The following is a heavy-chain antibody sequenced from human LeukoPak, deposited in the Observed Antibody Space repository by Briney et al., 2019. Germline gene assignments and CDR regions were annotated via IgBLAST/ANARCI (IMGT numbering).Heavy chain of an antibody. D-gene: IGHD3-22*01. V-gene: IGHV4-34*01. J-gene: IGHJ5*02. CDR2: INHSGST. CDR3: ARGRITMIVVVTWHNWFDP. CDR1: GGSFSGYY. Sequence: SETLSLTCAVYGGSFSGYYWSWLRQPPGKGLEWIGEINHSGSTNYNPSLKSRVTISVDTSKNQFSLKLSSVTAADTAVYYCARGRITMIVVVTWHNWFDPWGQGALVTVSS.